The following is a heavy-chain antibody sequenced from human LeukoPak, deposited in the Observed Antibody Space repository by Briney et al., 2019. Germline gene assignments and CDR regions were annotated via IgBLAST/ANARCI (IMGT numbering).Heavy chain of an antibody. CDR3: AKDFD. CDR1: GFTFSNYA. V-gene: IGHV3-23*01. CDR2: ITGNADDT. J-gene: IGHJ4*02. D-gene: IGHD3-3*01. Sequence: GGSLRLSCAASGFTFSNYAMSWLRQAPGKGLEWVSAITGNADDTYYTDSVMGRFTISRDNSNNTLYLQMNSLRAEDTAIYYCAKDFDWGQGTLVTVSS.